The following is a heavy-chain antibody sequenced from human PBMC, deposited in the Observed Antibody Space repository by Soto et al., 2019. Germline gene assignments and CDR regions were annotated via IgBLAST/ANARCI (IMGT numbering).Heavy chain of an antibody. V-gene: IGHV1-2*04. D-gene: IGHD2-21*02. J-gene: IGHJ4*02. Sequence: QVQLLQSGAEVEKPGASVKVSCKASGYTFIDYYMHWVRQAPGQGPEWMGCINPKGGGTKYAQKFQDWVTMTWDTSISTAYMELNRLRSDDTAVYYCARESVALTKDFDYWGQGTLVTVSS. CDR3: ARESVALTKDFDY. CDR2: INPKGGGT. CDR1: GYTFIDYY.